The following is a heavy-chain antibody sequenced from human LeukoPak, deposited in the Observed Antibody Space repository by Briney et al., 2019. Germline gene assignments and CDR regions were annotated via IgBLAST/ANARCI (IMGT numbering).Heavy chain of an antibody. CDR3: GRITK. CDR1: GLIVTTTY. J-gene: IGHJ4*02. CDR2: IESSGTT. Sequence: GGSPRLSCAASGLIVTTTYITWVRQAPGKGLEWVSVIESSGTTHYADSVRGRFTISRDNSKNTVFLQMNGLRPEDTAVYYCGRITKWGQGTLVTVSS. V-gene: IGHV3-66*01.